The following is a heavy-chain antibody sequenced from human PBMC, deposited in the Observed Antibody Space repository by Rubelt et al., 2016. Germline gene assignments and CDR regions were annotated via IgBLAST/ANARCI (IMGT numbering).Heavy chain of an antibody. D-gene: IGHD1-26*01. J-gene: IGHJ5*02. CDR1: GGSISSYY. CDR3: ARHKKRELVLFDP. CDR2: IYYSGST. Sequence: QVQLQESGPGLVKPSETLSLTCTVSGGSISSYYWSWIRQPPGKGLEWIGYIYYSGSTNCNPSLKSRVTISVVTSNKQVSLRLSSVTAADTDVYYCARHKKRELVLFDPWGQGTLVTVSS. V-gene: IGHV4-59*08.